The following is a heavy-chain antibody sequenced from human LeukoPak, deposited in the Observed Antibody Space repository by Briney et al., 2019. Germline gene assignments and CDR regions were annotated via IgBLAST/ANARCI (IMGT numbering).Heavy chain of an antibody. V-gene: IGHV4-39*01. CDR2: IYYSGST. Sequence: PSQTLSLTCTVSGGSISSSSYYRGWIRQPPGKGLEWIGSIYYSGSTYYNPSLKSRVTISVDTSKNQFSLKLSSVTAADTAVYYCARHIHYYDSSGLDYWGQGTLVTVSS. CDR1: GGSISSSSYY. D-gene: IGHD3-22*01. J-gene: IGHJ4*02. CDR3: ARHIHYYDSSGLDY.